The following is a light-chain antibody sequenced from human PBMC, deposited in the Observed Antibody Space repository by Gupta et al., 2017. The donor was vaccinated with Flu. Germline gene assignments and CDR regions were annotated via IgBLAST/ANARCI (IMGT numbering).Light chain of an antibody. Sequence: EIVMTQSPATLSVSPGERATLSCRASQSISSNLAWYQQKPGQVPRLLIYAASTRATGIPARFSGSGSGTEFTLTISSLQSEDSADYYCQQYNNWRTFGQGTKVEIK. J-gene: IGKJ1*01. CDR1: QSISSN. CDR2: AAS. V-gene: IGKV3-15*01. CDR3: QQYNNWRT.